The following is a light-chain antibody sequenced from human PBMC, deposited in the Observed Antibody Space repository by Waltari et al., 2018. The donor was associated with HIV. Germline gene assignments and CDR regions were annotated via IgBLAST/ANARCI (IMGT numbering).Light chain of an antibody. CDR2: DLT. CDR3: CSFAGSYTWL. V-gene: IGLV2-11*01. CDR1: SSDVGGYNY. J-gene: IGLJ2*01. Sequence: QSALTQPRSVSGSPGQSVTISCTGPSSDVGGYNYVPWYQQLPGKAPKLMIYDLTERPSGVPDRFSGSKSGNTASLTISGLQAEDEADYYCCSFAGSYTWLFGGGTKLTVL.